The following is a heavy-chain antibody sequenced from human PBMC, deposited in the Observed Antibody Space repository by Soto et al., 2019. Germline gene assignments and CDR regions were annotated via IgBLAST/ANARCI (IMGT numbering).Heavy chain of an antibody. CDR1: GYTFTSYD. CDR3: ARSRSYYDFWSGSGLSWFDP. D-gene: IGHD3-3*01. J-gene: IGHJ5*02. CDR2: MNPNSGNT. V-gene: IGHV1-8*01. Sequence: VASVKVSCKASGYTFTSYDINWVRQATGQGLEWMGWMNPNSGNTGYAQKFQGRVTMTRNTSISTAYMELSSLRSEDTAVYYCARSRSYYDFWSGSGLSWFDPWGQGTLVTVSS.